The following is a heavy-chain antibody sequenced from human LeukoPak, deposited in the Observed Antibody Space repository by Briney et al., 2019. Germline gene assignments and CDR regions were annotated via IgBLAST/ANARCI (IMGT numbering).Heavy chain of an antibody. D-gene: IGHD1-26*01. J-gene: IGHJ4*02. CDR3: ARGVGATTQKAFDY. CDR2: IREDGSEK. Sequence: GGSLTLSCAASGFTFSDYWLSWVRQPPGAGLEWVATIREDGSEKYYADSVWGRFTISRDNTQNSLNLQMNSLRAEDTAVYYCARGVGATTQKAFDYWGQGALVTVSS. CDR1: GFTFSDYW. V-gene: IGHV3-7*01.